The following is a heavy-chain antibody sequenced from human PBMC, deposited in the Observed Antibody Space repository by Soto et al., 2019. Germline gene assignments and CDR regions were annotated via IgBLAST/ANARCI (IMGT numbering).Heavy chain of an antibody. CDR2: IIPIFGTA. CDR1: AGPLISYA. V-gene: IGHV1-69*01. J-gene: IGHJ3*02. D-gene: IGHD3-22*01. Sequence: SVKVSCKASAGPLISYAIGWGRQAPGQGLEWMGGIIPIFGTANHAQKFQGRVTITADESTSTAYMELSSLRSEDTAVYYCARDRGGYYASSGYKNNLAFDIWGQGTMVTV. CDR3: ARDRGGYYASSGYKNNLAFDI.